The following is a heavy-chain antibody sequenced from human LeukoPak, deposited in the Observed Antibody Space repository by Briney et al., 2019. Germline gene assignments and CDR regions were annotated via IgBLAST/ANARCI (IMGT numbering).Heavy chain of an antibody. CDR2: ISAYNGNT. CDR3: AREEGGGYYYSAFDI. J-gene: IGHJ3*02. D-gene: IGHD3-22*01. Sequence: ASVKVSCKASGYTFTSYGISWVRQAPGQGLEWMGWISAYNGNTNYAQKLQGRVTMTTDTSTSTAYMELRSLRSDDTAVYYCAREEGGGYYYSAFDIWGQGTMVTVSS. CDR1: GYTFTSYG. V-gene: IGHV1-18*01.